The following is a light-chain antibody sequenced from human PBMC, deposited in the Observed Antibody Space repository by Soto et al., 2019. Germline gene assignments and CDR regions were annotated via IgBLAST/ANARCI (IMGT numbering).Light chain of an antibody. CDR2: DVS. CDR1: SSNVGGHNY. J-gene: IGLJ2*01. V-gene: IGLV2-14*01. CDR3: SSYTSSSTPV. Sequence: QSALTQPASVSGSPGQSITISCTGTSSNVGGHNYVSWYQQHPGKAPKLMIYDVSNRPSGVSNRFSGSKSGNTASLTISGLQAEDEADYYCSSYTSSSTPVVGGGTKLTVL.